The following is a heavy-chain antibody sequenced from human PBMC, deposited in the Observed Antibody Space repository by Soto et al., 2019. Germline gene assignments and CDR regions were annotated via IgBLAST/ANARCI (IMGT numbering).Heavy chain of an antibody. D-gene: IGHD3-22*01. J-gene: IGHJ4*02. Sequence: QVQLVQSGAEVKKPGSSVKVSCKASGGTFSSYAISWVRQAPGQGLEWMGGIIPIFGTANYAQKFQGRVTITADESTSTAYMGLSSLRSEDTAVYYCARAAYYYDSSGYSPPDYWGQGTLVTVSS. CDR1: GGTFSSYA. CDR3: ARAAYYYDSSGYSPPDY. V-gene: IGHV1-69*01. CDR2: IIPIFGTA.